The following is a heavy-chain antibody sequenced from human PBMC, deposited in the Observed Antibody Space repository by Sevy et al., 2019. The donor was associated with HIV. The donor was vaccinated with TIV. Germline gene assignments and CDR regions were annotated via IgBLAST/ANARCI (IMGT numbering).Heavy chain of an antibody. CDR2: IYPGDSDT. CDR1: GYSFTSYW. Sequence: GESLKTSCKGSGYSFTSYWIGWVRQMPGKGLEWMGIIYPGDSDTRYSPSFQGQVTISADKSISTAYLQWSSLKASDTAMYYCARTDCSGGSCYLYGIWGQGTMVTVSS. V-gene: IGHV5-51*01. CDR3: ARTDCSGGSCYLYGI. D-gene: IGHD2-15*01. J-gene: IGHJ3*02.